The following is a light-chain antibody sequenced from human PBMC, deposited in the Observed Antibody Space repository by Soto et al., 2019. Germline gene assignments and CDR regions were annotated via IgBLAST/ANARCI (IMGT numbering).Light chain of an antibody. CDR2: GAS. Sequence: EIVLTQSPGTLSLSPGERATLSCRASQSVSSSYLAWYQQKPGQAPRLLIYGASCRATGIPDRFSGSGSGTDFTLTISRLEPEDFAVYYCQQYGRSPLTFGGGTKVEIK. CDR1: QSVSSSY. V-gene: IGKV3-20*01. J-gene: IGKJ4*01. CDR3: QQYGRSPLT.